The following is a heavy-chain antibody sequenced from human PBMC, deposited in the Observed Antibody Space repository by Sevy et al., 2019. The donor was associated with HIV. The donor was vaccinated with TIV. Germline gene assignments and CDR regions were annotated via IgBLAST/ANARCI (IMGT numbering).Heavy chain of an antibody. J-gene: IGHJ6*02. CDR3: ARYKYYDFWSGYYEAHYYYYVMDV. V-gene: IGHV1-18*01. Sequence: ASVKVSCKASGYTFTSYGISWVRQVPGQGLEWMGWISAYNGNTNYAQKLQGRVTMTTDTSTSTAYMELRSLRSDDTAVYYCARYKYYDFWSGYYEAHYYYYVMDVWGQGTTVTVSS. CDR1: GYTFTSYG. D-gene: IGHD3-3*01. CDR2: ISAYNGNT.